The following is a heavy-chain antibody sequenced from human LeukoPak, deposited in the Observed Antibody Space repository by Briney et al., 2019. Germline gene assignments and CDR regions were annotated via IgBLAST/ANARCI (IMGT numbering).Heavy chain of an antibody. CDR1: GFTVSSNY. V-gene: IGHV3-66*01. D-gene: IGHD3-3*01. Sequence: GGSLRLSCAASGFTVSSNYMHWVRQAPGKGLEWVSVIYSGGRTYYAESVKGRFTISRDSSTNTLFLQMNSLRAEDTAVYYCARDNTISGHYEVGYWGQGTLVTVSS. J-gene: IGHJ4*02. CDR2: IYSGGRT. CDR3: ARDNTISGHYEVGY.